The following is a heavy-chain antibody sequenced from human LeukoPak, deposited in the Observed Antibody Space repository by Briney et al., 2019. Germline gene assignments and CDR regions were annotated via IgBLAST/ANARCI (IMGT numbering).Heavy chain of an antibody. CDR2: INPNSGGT. CDR1: GYTFTGYY. V-gene: IGHV1-2*02. D-gene: IGHD3-3*01. Sequence: GASVKVSCKASGYTFTGYYMHWVRQAPGQGLEWMGWINPNSGGTNYAQKFQGRVTMTRDTSISTAYMELSRLRSDDTAVYDCARDGLAGDFGVVIDYWGQGTLVTVSS. CDR3: ARDGLAGDFGVVIDY. J-gene: IGHJ4*02.